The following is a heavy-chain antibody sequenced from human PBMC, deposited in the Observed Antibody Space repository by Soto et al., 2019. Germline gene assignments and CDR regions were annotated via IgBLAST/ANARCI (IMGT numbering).Heavy chain of an antibody. Sequence: AGTLSLSCAASGFSFSTYSMNWVRQAPGKGLEWVSSISSRGDTYYADSVKGRFTISRDNAKNSVSLQMDSLRAEDAAVYYCAREETAWPLAYGLDVWGQGTTVTVSS. J-gene: IGHJ6*02. D-gene: IGHD2-21*02. CDR2: ISSRGDT. CDR3: AREETAWPLAYGLDV. V-gene: IGHV3-21*01. CDR1: GFSFSTYS.